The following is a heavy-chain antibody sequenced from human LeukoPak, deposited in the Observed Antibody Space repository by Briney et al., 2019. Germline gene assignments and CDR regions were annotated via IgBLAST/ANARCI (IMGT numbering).Heavy chain of an antibody. CDR2: IGGSSSNI. D-gene: IGHD1-26*01. J-gene: IGHJ4*02. V-gene: IGHV3-48*01. Sequence: AGGSLRLSCAASGFTFSSYSMNWVRQPPGKGLEWVSYIGGSSSNIYYAASVKGRFTISRDSAKNSLYLQMNSLRAEDTAVYYCARDRLKYSGSPKAGVDYWGQGTLVTVSS. CDR1: GFTFSSYS. CDR3: ARDRLKYSGSPKAGVDY.